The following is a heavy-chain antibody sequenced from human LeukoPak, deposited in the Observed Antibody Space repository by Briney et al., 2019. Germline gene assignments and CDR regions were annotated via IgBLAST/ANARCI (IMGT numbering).Heavy chain of an antibody. V-gene: IGHV3-9*01. CDR1: GFTFDDYA. CDR3: AKLQQYCSGGSCYSYFDY. D-gene: IGHD2-15*01. J-gene: IGHJ4*02. CDR2: ISWNSGSI. Sequence: GGSLRLSCAASGFTFDDYAMHWVRQAPGKGLEWVSGISWNSGSIGYADSVKGRFTISRDNAKNSLYLQMNSLRAEDAALYYCAKLQQYCSGGSCYSYFDYWGQGTLVTVSS.